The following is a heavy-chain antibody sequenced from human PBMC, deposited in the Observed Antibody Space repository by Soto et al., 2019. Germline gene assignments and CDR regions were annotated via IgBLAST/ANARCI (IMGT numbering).Heavy chain of an antibody. D-gene: IGHD1-26*01. CDR3: ARVLVGATSPLGA. J-gene: IGHJ6*02. Sequence: GGSLRLSCAASGFTFSSYAMHWVRQAPGKGLEWVAVISYDGSNKYYADSVKGRFTISRDNPKNTLYLQMNSLRAEDTAVYYCARVLVGATSPLGAWGQGTTVTVSS. CDR1: GFTFSSYA. CDR2: ISYDGSNK. V-gene: IGHV3-30-3*01.